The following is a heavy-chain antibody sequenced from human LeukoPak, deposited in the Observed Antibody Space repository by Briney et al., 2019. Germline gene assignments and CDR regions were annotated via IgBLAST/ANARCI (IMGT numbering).Heavy chain of an antibody. CDR2: IYSSGST. CDR3: AIQGGSSWYGAEYFQH. CDR1: GGSISSGSYY. V-gene: IGHV4-61*02. D-gene: IGHD6-13*01. J-gene: IGHJ1*01. Sequence: PSQTLSLTCTVSGGSISSGSYYWSWIRQPAGKGLEWIGRIYSSGSTNYNPSLKSRVTISVDKSKNQFSLKLSSVTAADTAVYYCAIQGGSSWYGAEYFQHWGQGTLVTVSS.